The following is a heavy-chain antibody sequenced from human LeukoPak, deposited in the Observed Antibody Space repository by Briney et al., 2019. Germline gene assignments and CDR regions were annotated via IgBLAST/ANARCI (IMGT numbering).Heavy chain of an antibody. CDR2: ISYDGSNK. CDR1: GFTFSSYG. Sequence: GGSLRLSCAASGFTFSSYGVHWVRQAPGKGLEWVAVISYDGSNKYYADSVKGRFTISRDNSKNSLYLQMNSLRAEDTAVYYCARVTTVVPAAINYWGQGTLVTVSS. V-gene: IGHV3-30*03. J-gene: IGHJ4*02. D-gene: IGHD2-2*02. CDR3: ARVTTVVPAAINY.